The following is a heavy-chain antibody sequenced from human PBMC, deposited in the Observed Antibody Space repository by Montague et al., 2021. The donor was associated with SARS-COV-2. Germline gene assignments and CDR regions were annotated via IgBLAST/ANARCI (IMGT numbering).Heavy chain of an antibody. J-gene: IGHJ4*02. CDR1: GGSISSYH. D-gene: IGHD6-19*01. V-gene: IGHV4-59*01. Sequence: SETLSLTCTVSGGSISSYHWSWIRQPPGKGLEWIGYIYYSGSTNYNPSLKSRVSMSVDTSKNQFSLHLSSVTAADTAVYYCARDKVAGRGYYLEYWGQGTLVTVSS. CDR2: IYYSGST. CDR3: ARDKVAGRGYYLEY.